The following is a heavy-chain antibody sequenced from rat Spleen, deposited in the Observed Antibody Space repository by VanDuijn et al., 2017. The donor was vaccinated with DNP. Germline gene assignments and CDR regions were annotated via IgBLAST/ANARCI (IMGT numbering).Heavy chain of an antibody. Sequence: VQLVESGGGLVQPGRSLKLSCAASGFTFSNYGMAWVRQPSGKGLEWMGRMRYNGDTSYNSALKSRLSISRDTSKNQVFLKMNSLQTDDTGTYYCTRVTIAAISDYWGQGVMVTVSS. CDR1: GFTFSNYG. CDR2: MRYNGDT. V-gene: IGHV2-63*01. D-gene: IGHD1-2*01. J-gene: IGHJ2*01. CDR3: TRVTIAAISDY.